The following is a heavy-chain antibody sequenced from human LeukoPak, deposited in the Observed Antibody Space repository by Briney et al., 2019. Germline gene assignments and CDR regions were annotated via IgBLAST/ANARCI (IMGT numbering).Heavy chain of an antibody. J-gene: IGHJ3*02. CDR1: GGTFSSYA. Sequence: SVKVSCKASGGTFSSYAISWVRQAPEQGLEWMGRIIPIFGTADYAQKFQGRVTITTDESTSTAYMELSSLRSEDTAVYYCAGDYDILTGYYHDAFDIWGQGTMVTVSS. CDR3: AGDYDILTGYYHDAFDI. CDR2: IIPIFGTA. V-gene: IGHV1-69*05. D-gene: IGHD3-9*01.